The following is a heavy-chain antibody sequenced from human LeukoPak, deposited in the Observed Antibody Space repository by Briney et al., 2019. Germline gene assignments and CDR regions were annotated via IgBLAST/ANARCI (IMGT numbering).Heavy chain of an antibody. CDR1: GYTFTGYY. CDR2: INPSGGST. CDR3: AGGYYYDSSGYFRLGAFDI. J-gene: IGHJ3*02. V-gene: IGHV1-46*01. D-gene: IGHD3-22*01. Sequence: ASVKVSCKASGYTFTGYYMHWVRQAPGQGLEWMGIINPSGGSTSYAQKFQGRVTMTRDMSTSTVYMELSSLRSEDTAVYYCAGGYYYDSSGYFRLGAFDIWGQGTMVTVSS.